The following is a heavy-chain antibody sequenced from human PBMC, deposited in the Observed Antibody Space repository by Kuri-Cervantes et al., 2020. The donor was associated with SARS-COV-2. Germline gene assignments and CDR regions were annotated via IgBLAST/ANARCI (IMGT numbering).Heavy chain of an antibody. CDR2: IRQDGSQK. CDR3: ARLGYCNSSSCNRGDYYYYYMDV. V-gene: IGHV3-7*01. CDR1: GFTFSRYW. J-gene: IGHJ6*03. Sequence: ESLKISCAASGFTFSRYWMSWVRQAPGKGLEWVANIRQDGSQKLYVDSVKGRFTISRDNANNKMYLQMNSLRAEDTAVYYCARLGYCNSSSCNRGDYYYYYMDVWGNGSTVTVSS. D-gene: IGHD2-2*03.